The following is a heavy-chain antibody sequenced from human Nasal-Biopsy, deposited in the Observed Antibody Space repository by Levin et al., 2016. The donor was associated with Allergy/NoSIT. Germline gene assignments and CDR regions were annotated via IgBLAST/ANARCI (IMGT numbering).Heavy chain of an antibody. CDR3: TTEYNSGWPYFDY. V-gene: IGHV3-15*01. CDR2: IKTKADGGTT. D-gene: IGHD6-19*01. CDR1: GFTFRNAW. Sequence: GGSLRLSCATSGFTFRNAWLNWVRQAPGKGLEWVGLIKTKADGGTTAHASPVKGRFTISRDDSKNTLYLQMNSLKTEDTAVYYCTTEYNSGWPYFDYWGQGTLVTVSS. J-gene: IGHJ4*02.